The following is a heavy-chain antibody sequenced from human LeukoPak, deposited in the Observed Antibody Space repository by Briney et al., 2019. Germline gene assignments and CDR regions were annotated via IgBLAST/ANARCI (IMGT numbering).Heavy chain of an antibody. Sequence: GGSLRLSCAASGFTFSSYAMRWVRQAPGKGLEWVAVISYDGSNKYYADSVKGRFTISRDNSKNTLYLQMNSLRAEDTAVYYCARDGSGSYFFDYWGQGTLVTVSS. D-gene: IGHD3-10*01. V-gene: IGHV3-30-3*01. CDR1: GFTFSSYA. J-gene: IGHJ4*02. CDR2: ISYDGSNK. CDR3: ARDGSGSYFFDY.